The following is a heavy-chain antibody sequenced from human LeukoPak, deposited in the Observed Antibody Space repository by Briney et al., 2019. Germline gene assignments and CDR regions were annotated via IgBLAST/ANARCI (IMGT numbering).Heavy chain of an antibody. J-gene: IGHJ3*02. CDR1: GGTFSSYA. CDR3: ARDGVNAFDI. D-gene: IGHD2-8*01. Sequence: GASVKVSCKASGGTFSSYAISWVRQPPGQGLEWMGGIIPIFGTANYAQKFQGRVTITADESTSTAYMELSSLRSEDTAVYYCARDGVNAFDIWGQGTMATVSS. V-gene: IGHV1-69*13. CDR2: IIPIFGTA.